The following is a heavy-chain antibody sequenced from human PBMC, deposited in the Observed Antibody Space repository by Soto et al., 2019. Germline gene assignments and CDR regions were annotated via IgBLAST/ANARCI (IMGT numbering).Heavy chain of an antibody. CDR3: ARWETGYSYVLGY. CDR1: GYTFTSYA. CDR2: INTGNGNT. Sequence: GAAVKVSCKASGYTFTSYAMHWVRQAPGQRLEWMGWINTGNGNTKYSQMLQGRVTITRDTSASTAYLELSSLRSEDTAVYYCARWETGYSYVLGYWSQGTLDIVSS. V-gene: IGHV1-3*04. J-gene: IGHJ4*02. D-gene: IGHD5-18*01.